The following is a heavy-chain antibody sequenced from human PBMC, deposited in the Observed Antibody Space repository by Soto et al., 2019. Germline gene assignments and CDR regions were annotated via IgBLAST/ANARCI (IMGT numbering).Heavy chain of an antibody. D-gene: IGHD6-13*01. Sequence: ASVKVSCKASGGTFSSYAISWLRQSPGQGLEWMGGIIPIFGTANYAQKFQGRVTITADESTSTAYMELSSLRSEDTAVYYCARVRDSRLNWFDPWGQGTLVTVSS. V-gene: IGHV1-69*13. CDR1: GGTFSSYA. CDR3: ARVRDSRLNWFDP. J-gene: IGHJ5*02. CDR2: IIPIFGTA.